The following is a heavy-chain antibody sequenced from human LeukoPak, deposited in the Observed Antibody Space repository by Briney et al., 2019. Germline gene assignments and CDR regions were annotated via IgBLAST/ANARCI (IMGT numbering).Heavy chain of an antibody. J-gene: IGHJ4*02. CDR2: INPNSGDT. Sequence: ASVKVSCKASGYTFTGYYMQWVRQAPGQGLEWMGWINPNSGDTNYAQKFQGRVTMTRDTSISIAYMELSRLRSDDTAVYYCATDSSGWTLGYWGQGTLVTVSS. D-gene: IGHD6-19*01. V-gene: IGHV1-2*02. CDR1: GYTFTGYY. CDR3: ATDSSGWTLGY.